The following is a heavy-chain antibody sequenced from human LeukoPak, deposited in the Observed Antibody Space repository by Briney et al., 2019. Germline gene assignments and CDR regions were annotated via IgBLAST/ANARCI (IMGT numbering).Heavy chain of an antibody. V-gene: IGHV4-38-2*02. CDR2: IYRTGSI. J-gene: IGHJ4*02. Sequence: ETLSLTCTVSGYSINSGYYWVWIRQPPGKGLEWIGSIYRTGSINYNPSLKSRVTISVDTSKNQFSLTLSSVTAADTAVYYCARVARCTSCFDVDYWGQGTLVTVSS. CDR3: ARVARCTSCFDVDY. D-gene: IGHD2-2*01. CDR1: GYSINSGYY.